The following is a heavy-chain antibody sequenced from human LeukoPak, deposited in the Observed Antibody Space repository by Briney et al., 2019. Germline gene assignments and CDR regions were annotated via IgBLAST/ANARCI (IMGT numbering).Heavy chain of an antibody. J-gene: IGHJ4*02. CDR2: ISGSGGST. CDR1: GFTFSSYA. Sequence: GGSLRLSCAASGFTFSSYAMSWVRQAPGKGLEWVSAISGSGGSTHYTDSVKGRFTISRDNSKNTLFLQMNSLRDDDTAVYYCAKKTCPVMSPGLDYWGQGTLVTVSS. V-gene: IGHV3-23*01. CDR3: AKKTCPVMSPGLDY.